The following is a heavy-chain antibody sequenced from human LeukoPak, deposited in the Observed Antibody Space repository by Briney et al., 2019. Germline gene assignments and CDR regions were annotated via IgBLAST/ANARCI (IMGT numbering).Heavy chain of an antibody. Sequence: PGGSLRLSCAASGLSFNSYGMTWVRQAPGKGLEWVAFIWYDGGNKYYADSVKGRFTISRDNSKNTVYLQMDSLRAEDTAVYYCAKEHGGNSWYYFDYWGQGTLVTVSS. CDR2: IWYDGGNK. CDR3: AKEHGGNSWYYFDY. D-gene: IGHD4-23*01. V-gene: IGHV3-30*02. CDR1: GLSFNSYG. J-gene: IGHJ4*02.